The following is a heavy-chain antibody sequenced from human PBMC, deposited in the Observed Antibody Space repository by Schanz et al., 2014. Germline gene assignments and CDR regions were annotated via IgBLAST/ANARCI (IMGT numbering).Heavy chain of an antibody. D-gene: IGHD2-2*01. Sequence: VHLVESGGGLVKPGGSLRLSCGASGFTFSDYSMNWVRQAPGKGLEWVATISYDGSNKYYGDSVKGRFTISRDNSKNTLYLQMNSLRVEDTALYYCARDRSNNFDYWGQGTLVTVSS. CDR3: ARDRSNNFDY. CDR2: ISYDGSNK. V-gene: IGHV3-30*03. CDR1: GFTFSDYS. J-gene: IGHJ4*02.